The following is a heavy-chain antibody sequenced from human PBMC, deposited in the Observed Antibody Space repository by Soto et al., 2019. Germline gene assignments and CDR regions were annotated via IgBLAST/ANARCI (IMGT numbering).Heavy chain of an antibody. CDR1: GVSIGGSSCY. J-gene: IGHJ4*02. D-gene: IGHD1-26*01. CDR2: IYYSGST. Sequence: SETMSLCCTLSGVSIGGSSCYLGWLRQPPGKGLEWIGSIYYSGSTYYNPSLKSRVTISVDTSKNQFSLKLSSVTAADTAVYYCARHFVYVGATTDFDYWGQGNLVTVSS. CDR3: ARHFVYVGATTDFDY. V-gene: IGHV4-39*01.